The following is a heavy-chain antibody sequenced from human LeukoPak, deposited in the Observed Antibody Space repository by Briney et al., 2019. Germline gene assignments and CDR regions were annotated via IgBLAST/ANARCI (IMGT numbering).Heavy chain of an antibody. CDR2: INHSGST. Sequence: SETLSLTCAVYGGSFSGYYWGWLRQPPGKGLEWIGEINHSGSTNYNPSLKSRVTISVDTSKNQFSLKLSSVTAADTAVYYCARRRLRSSTTKDAFDIWGQGTMVTVSS. V-gene: IGHV4-34*01. D-gene: IGHD6-13*01. J-gene: IGHJ3*02. CDR1: GGSFSGYY. CDR3: ARRRLRSSTTKDAFDI.